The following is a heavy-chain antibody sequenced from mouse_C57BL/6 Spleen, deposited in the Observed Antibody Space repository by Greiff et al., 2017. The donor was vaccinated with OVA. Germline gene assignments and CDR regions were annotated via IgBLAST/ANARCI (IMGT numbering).Heavy chain of an antibody. CDR2: ISYDGSN. CDR3: ARVLTGTGEDY. Sequence: EVQLQESGPGLVKPSQSLSLTCSVTGYSITSGYYWNWIRQFPGNKLEWMGYISYDGSNNYNPSLKNRISITRDTSKNQFFLKLNSVTTEDTATYYCARVLTGTGEDYWGQGTTLTVSS. D-gene: IGHD4-1*01. J-gene: IGHJ2*01. CDR1: GYSITSGYY. V-gene: IGHV3-6*01.